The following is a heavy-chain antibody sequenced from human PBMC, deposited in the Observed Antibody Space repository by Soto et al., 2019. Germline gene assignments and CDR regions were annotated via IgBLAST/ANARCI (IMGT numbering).Heavy chain of an antibody. J-gene: IGHJ6*02. Sequence: PSETLSLTCAVYGGSFSGYYWSWIRQPPGKGLEWIGEINHSGSTNYNPSLKSRVTISVDTSKNQFSLKLSSVTAADTAVYYCARSAYDFWSGYYRVYYSGMDVWGQGTTVTVSS. CDR1: GGSFSGYY. CDR3: ARSAYDFWSGYYRVYYSGMDV. CDR2: INHSGST. V-gene: IGHV4-34*01. D-gene: IGHD3-3*01.